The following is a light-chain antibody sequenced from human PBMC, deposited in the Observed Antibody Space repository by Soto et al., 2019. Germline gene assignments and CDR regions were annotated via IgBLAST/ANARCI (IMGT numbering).Light chain of an antibody. CDR2: DAS. Sequence: EIVMTQSPATLSVSPGERATVSCRASQSISSNLAWYQQKPGQAPRLLIYDASTRATGIPATFSGSGSGTEFTLTISSLQSEDFAVYYCHQYNNWPPEYTFGQGTKLEIK. CDR3: HQYNNWPPEYT. J-gene: IGKJ2*01. V-gene: IGKV3-15*01. CDR1: QSISSN.